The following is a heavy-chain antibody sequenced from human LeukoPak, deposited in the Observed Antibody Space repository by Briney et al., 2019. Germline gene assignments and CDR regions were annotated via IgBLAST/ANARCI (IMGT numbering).Heavy chain of an antibody. V-gene: IGHV1-8*01. CDR3: ASQVTVTTDFSDY. CDR1: GYTFTSYD. Sequence: ASVTVSCKASGYTFTSYDINWVRQATGQGLEWMGWMNPNSGNTGYAQKFQGRVTMTRNTSISTAYMELSSLRSEDTAVYYCASQVTVTTDFSDYWGQGTLVTVSS. CDR2: MNPNSGNT. D-gene: IGHD4-17*01. J-gene: IGHJ4*02.